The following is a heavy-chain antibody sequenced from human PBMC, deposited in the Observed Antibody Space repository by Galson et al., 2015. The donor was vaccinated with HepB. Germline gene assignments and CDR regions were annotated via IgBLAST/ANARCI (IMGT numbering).Heavy chain of an antibody. Sequence: AISGDSVSSNSAAWNWIRQSPSRGLEWLGRTYYRSKWYNDYAVSVKSRITINPDTSKNQFSLQLNSVTPEDTAVYYCARQYSSGWYYYYGMDVWGQGTTVTVSS. D-gene: IGHD6-19*01. CDR1: GDSVSSNSAA. CDR3: ARQYSSGWYYYYGMDV. CDR2: TYYRSKWYN. V-gene: IGHV6-1*01. J-gene: IGHJ6*02.